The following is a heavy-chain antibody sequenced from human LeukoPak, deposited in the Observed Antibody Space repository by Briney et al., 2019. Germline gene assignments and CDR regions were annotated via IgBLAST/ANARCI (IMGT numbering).Heavy chain of an antibody. CDR2: IYTSGST. CDR1: GGSISSGSYY. Sequence: PSQTLSLTCTVSGGSISSGSYYWSWIRQPAGKGLEWIGRIYTSGSTNYNPSLKSRVTIPLDTSKNQFSLKLSSVTAADTAVYYCARDHYDFWSGYPRLDAFDIWGQGTMVTVSS. V-gene: IGHV4-61*02. J-gene: IGHJ3*02. D-gene: IGHD3-3*01. CDR3: ARDHYDFWSGYPRLDAFDI.